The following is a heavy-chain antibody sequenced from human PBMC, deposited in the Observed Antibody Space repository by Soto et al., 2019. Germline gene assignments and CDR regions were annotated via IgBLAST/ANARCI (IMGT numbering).Heavy chain of an antibody. CDR2: ISYDGSNK. CDR3: AKTRATVTPFDAFDI. CDR1: GFTFSSYG. D-gene: IGHD4-17*01. Sequence: GGSLRLSCAASGFTFSSYGMHWVRQAPGKGLEWVAVISYDGSNKYYADSVKGRFTISRDNSKNTLYLQMNSLRAEDTAVYYCAKTRATVTPFDAFDIWGQGTMVTVSS. J-gene: IGHJ3*02. V-gene: IGHV3-30*18.